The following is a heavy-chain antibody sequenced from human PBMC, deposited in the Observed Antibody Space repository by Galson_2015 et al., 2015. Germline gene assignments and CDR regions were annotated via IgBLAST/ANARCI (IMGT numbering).Heavy chain of an antibody. CDR3: AKGRGSGWYSDAFEI. Sequence: SLRLSCAASGFTFDDYAMHWVRQGPGKGLEWVSGISWNSASTGYADSVKGRFTTSRDNAKNSLYLQMNSLRAEDTAFYYCAKGRGSGWYSDAFEIWGQGTMVTVSS. CDR1: GFTFDDYA. V-gene: IGHV3-9*01. J-gene: IGHJ3*02. D-gene: IGHD6-19*01. CDR2: ISWNSAST.